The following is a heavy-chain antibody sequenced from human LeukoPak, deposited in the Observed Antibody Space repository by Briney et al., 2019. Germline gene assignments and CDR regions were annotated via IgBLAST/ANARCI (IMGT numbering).Heavy chain of an antibody. CDR3: GKFTWDFRPPVCIS. D-gene: IGHD1-26*01. V-gene: IGHV3-23*01. J-gene: IGHJ5*02. CDR1: GFTFSSHS. CDR2: IRGSGDTA. Sequence: GGSLRLSCAASGFTFSSHSMAWVRQAPGKGLEWVSAIRGSGDTALYADSVKGRFTISRDNFKNIVYLEMNSLRAEDTATYYCGKFTWDFRPPVCISWGRETLVTVSS.